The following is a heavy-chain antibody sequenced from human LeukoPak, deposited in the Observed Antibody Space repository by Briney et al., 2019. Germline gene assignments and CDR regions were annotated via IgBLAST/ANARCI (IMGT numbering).Heavy chain of an antibody. CDR2: INPNSGGT. J-gene: IGHJ6*03. D-gene: IGHD3-3*01. V-gene: IGHV1-2*02. Sequence: ASVKVSCKASGYTFTGNYMHWVRQAPGQGLEWMGWINPNSGGTNYAQKFQGRVTITRDTSASTAYMELSSLRSEDMAVYYCARARYETRIWPKSRYDYYHYMDVWGKGTTVTVSS. CDR3: ARARYETRIWPKSRYDYYHYMDV. CDR1: GYTFTGNY.